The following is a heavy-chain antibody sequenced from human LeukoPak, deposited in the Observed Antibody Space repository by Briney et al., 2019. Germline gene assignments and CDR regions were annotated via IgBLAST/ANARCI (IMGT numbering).Heavy chain of an antibody. CDR1: GFTFSSYS. J-gene: IGHJ4*02. CDR3: ARSSTTYYYDTSSHY. Sequence: GGSLRLSCAASGFTFSSYSMNWVRQAPGKGLEWVSYISSSGTNIYYADSVKGRFTISRDNAKNSLYLQMNSLRAEDTAVYYCARSSTTYYYDTSSHYWGQGTLVTVSS. V-gene: IGHV3-48*04. D-gene: IGHD3-22*01. CDR2: ISSSGTNI.